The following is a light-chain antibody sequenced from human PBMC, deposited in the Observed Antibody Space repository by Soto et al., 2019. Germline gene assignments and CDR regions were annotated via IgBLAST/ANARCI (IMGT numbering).Light chain of an antibody. J-gene: IGKJ5*01. CDR3: QKYNSAPIT. CDR1: QGISNY. Sequence: DIQMTQSPSSLSASVGDRVTITCRASQGISNYLAWYQQKPGKVPKLLIYAASTLQSGVPSRFSGSGSGTDFTLTISSLQPEDVATYYCQKYNSAPITLGQRTRLEIK. V-gene: IGKV1-27*01. CDR2: AAS.